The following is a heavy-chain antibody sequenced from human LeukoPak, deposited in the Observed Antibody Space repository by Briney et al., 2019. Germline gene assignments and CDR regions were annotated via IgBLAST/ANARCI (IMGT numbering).Heavy chain of an antibody. CDR1: GFTFRRYA. CDR3: APPVDTAMVKSFDY. CDR2: ISGSGGST. J-gene: IGHJ4*02. D-gene: IGHD5-18*01. V-gene: IGHV3-23*01. Sequence: PGGSLRLSCAASGFTFRRYAMSWVRQAPGKGLEWVSTISGSGGSTYYADSVKGRFTISRDNSENTVFLQMNSLRGEDTAVYYCAPPVDTAMVKSFDYWGQGTLVTVSS.